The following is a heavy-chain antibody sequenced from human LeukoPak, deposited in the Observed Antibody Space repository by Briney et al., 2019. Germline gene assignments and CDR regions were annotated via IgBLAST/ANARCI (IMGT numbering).Heavy chain of an antibody. CDR2: TYFRSKWQT. CDR3: TRDPFDSNWNDTYDI. V-gene: IGHV6-1*01. D-gene: IGHD1-1*01. CDR1: GDSVSNNIVV. J-gene: IGHJ3*02. Sequence: SQTLSLTCVISGDSVSNNIVVWSWIRQSPSRGLEWLGRTYFRSKWQTDYAVSLRGRIIISADTSKNQFSLQLKSVTPEDTAMYFCTRDPFDSNWNDTYDIWGQGTIVTVSP.